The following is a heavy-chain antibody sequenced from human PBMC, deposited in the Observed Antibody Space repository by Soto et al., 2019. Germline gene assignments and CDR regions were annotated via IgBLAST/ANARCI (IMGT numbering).Heavy chain of an antibody. J-gene: IGHJ4*02. D-gene: IGHD2-21*02. CDR2: IKPDGSET. CDR1: GLTFSCHW. V-gene: IGHV3-7*03. Sequence: GGSLRLSCAASGLTFSCHWMTWVRQTPGEGLQWVAAIKPDGSETFYVDSVKGRFTISRDNARNSLFLQMDSLRAEDTAVYYCTSRPSGMTYHAVFDFWGQGTLVTVS. CDR3: TSRPSGMTYHAVFDF.